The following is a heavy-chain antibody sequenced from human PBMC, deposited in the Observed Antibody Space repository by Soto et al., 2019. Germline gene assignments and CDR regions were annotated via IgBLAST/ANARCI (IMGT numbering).Heavy chain of an antibody. J-gene: IGHJ5*02. CDR1: GYTFTNYD. CDR2: MNPNSGNT. Sequence: ASVKVSCKASGYTFTNYDINWVRQATGQGLEWMGWMNPNSGNTGYAQKFQGRVTMTRNTSISTAYMELSSLRSEDTAVYYCAREGYSSSSGSRGNWFDPWSQGSLVTVSS. V-gene: IGHV1-8*01. CDR3: AREGYSSSSGSRGNWFDP. D-gene: IGHD6-6*01.